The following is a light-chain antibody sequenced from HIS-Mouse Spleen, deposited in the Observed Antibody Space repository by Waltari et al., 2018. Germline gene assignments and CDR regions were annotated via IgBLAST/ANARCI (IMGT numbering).Light chain of an antibody. Sequence: DLQMTPSPAPLPASVRDRCIITCRVSQGISNYLAWYQQKPGKVPKLLIYAASTLQSGVPSRFSGSGSGTDFTLTISSLQPEDVATYYCQKYNSAPLFTFGPGTKVDIK. J-gene: IGKJ3*01. CDR1: QGISNY. CDR3: QKYNSAPLFT. V-gene: IGKV1-27*01. CDR2: AAS.